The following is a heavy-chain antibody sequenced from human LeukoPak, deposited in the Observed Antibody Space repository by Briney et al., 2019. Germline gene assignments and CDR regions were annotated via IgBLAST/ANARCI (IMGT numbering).Heavy chain of an antibody. CDR1: GGTFSSYA. V-gene: IGHV1-69*06. CDR2: IIPIFGTA. Sequence: SVKVSCKASGGTFSSYAISWVRQAPGQGLEWMGGIIPIFGTANYAQKFQGRVTITADKSTSTAYMELSSLRSEDTAVYYCARDLEVGWLQLVSRSWWFDPWGQGTLVTVSS. CDR3: ARDLEVGWLQLVSRSWWFDP. D-gene: IGHD5-24*01. J-gene: IGHJ5*02.